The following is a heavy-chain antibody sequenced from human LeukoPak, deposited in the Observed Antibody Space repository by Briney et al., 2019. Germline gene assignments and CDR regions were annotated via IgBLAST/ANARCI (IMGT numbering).Heavy chain of an antibody. CDR3: TRMTTGHDY. CDR2: INHSGYT. D-gene: IGHD4-17*01. J-gene: IGHJ4*02. V-gene: IGHV4-34*01. CDR1: GVSFDDYY. Sequence: SETLSLTCSVSGVSFDDYYWSWVRQTPGKGLEWLGEINHSGYTNDSPSLKSRVTLSIDTSRKQFSLNLRSVTVADAGIYYCTRMTTGHDYWGQGTLVTVSS.